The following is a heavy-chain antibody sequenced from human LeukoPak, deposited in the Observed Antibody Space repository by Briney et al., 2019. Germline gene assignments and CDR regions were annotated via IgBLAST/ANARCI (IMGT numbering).Heavy chain of an antibody. CDR1: GGSISSFY. J-gene: IGHJ4*02. CDR3: ARAMVRGNHWFDN. CDR2: IYVSGST. D-gene: IGHD3-10*01. Sequence: SETLSLTCTVSGGSISSFYWSWIRQTAGKGLGWIGRIYVSGSTNYNPSLQSRVTLSVDTSKKQISLKMRSVTAADTAVYYCARAMVRGNHWFDNWGQGTLVTVSS. V-gene: IGHV4-4*07.